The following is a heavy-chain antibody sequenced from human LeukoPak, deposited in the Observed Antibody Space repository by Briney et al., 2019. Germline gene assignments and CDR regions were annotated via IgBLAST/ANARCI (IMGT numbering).Heavy chain of an antibody. CDR3: AKDTNYYYYYTDV. CDR2: ISWNSGSI. J-gene: IGHJ6*03. V-gene: IGHV3-9*01. CDR1: GFTFDDFA. Sequence: GGSLRLSCAASGFTFDDFAMHWVRQAPGKGLEWVSGISWNSGSIGYADSVKGRFTISRDNAKNSLYLQMNSLRAEDTALYYCAKDTNYYYYYTDVWGKGTTVTVSS.